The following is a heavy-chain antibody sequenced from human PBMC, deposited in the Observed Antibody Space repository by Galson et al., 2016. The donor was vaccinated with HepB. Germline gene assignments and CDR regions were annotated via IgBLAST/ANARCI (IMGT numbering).Heavy chain of an antibody. CDR1: GDSFNAYC. V-gene: IGHV4-34*01. CDR2: INHSGST. CDR3: AGVVVAATNWFDP. D-gene: IGHD2-15*01. Sequence: SETLSLTCAVYGDSFNAYCWSWIRQPPGKGLEWIGEINHSGSTKYNPSLKSRVTISVDTSKNQFSLKLTSMTAADTAVYYCAGVVVAATNWFDPWGQGTLVTVSS. J-gene: IGHJ5*02.